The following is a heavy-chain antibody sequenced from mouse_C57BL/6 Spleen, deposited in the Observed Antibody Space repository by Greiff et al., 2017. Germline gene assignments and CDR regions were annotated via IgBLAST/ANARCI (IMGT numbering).Heavy chain of an antibody. D-gene: IGHD1-1*01. CDR1: GYTFTSYW. V-gene: IGHV1-55*01. CDR2: IYPGSGST. J-gene: IGHJ2*01. Sequence: QVQLQQPGAELVKPGASVKMSCKASGYTFTSYWITWVKQRPGQGLEWIGDIYPGSGSTNYNEKFKSKATLTVDTSSSTAYMQLSSLTSEDSAVYYCARGTGYYDYFDYWGQGTTLTVSS. CDR3: ARGTGYYDYFDY.